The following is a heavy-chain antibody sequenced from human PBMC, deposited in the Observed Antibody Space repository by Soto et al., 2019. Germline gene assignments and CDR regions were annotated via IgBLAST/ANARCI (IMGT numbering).Heavy chain of an antibody. CDR2: ISAYNGKT. CDR1: GYTFTSYG. V-gene: IGHV1-18*01. CDR3: ARDANYYDSSGIFDY. Sequence: ASVKVSCKASGYTFTSYGISWVRQAPGQGLEWMGWISAYNGKTNFAQKLQGRVTMTTDTFTSTAYMELRSLRFDDTAVYYCARDANYYDSSGIFDYWGQGTLVTVSS. J-gene: IGHJ4*02. D-gene: IGHD3-22*01.